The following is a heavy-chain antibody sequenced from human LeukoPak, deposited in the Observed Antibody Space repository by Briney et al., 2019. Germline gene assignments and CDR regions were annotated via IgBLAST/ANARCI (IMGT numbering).Heavy chain of an antibody. CDR2: IYTSGST. V-gene: IGHV4-61*02. D-gene: IGHD2-2*02. Sequence: SQTLSLTCTVSGGSISSGTYFWIWIRQPDGKGLEWIGRIYTSGSTNYNPSLKSRVTMSVDTSRNQFSLRLSSVTAADTAVYYCASEVPASIDYFQHWGQGTLVTVSS. J-gene: IGHJ1*01. CDR3: ASEVPASIDYFQH. CDR1: GGSISSGTYF.